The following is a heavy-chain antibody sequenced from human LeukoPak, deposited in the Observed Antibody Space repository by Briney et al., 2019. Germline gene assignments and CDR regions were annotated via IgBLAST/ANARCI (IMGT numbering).Heavy chain of an antibody. CDR1: GFVFSDYA. CDR3: ARRGVPAATSFYFDY. J-gene: IGHJ4*02. CDR2: ISGTGGNT. D-gene: IGHD2-2*01. Sequence: GGSLRLSCVASGFVFSDYAMSWVRQAPGKGLEWVAAISGTGGNTYYADSVKGRFTISRDNSKNTLYLQMNSLRAEDTAVYYCARRGVPAATSFYFDYWGQGTLVTVSS. V-gene: IGHV3-23*01.